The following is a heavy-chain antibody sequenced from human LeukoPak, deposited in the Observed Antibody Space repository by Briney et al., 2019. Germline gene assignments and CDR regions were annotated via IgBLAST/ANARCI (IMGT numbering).Heavy chain of an antibody. Sequence: GGSLRLSCAASGFTFSSYAMSWVRQAPGQGLKWVSALSGSSASTSYKDSVKGRFTISRDNSKNTLYLQMNSLRAEDTAVYDCAKGGSRGFDYWGQGTLVTVSS. D-gene: IGHD6-25*01. CDR2: LSGSSAST. J-gene: IGHJ4*02. CDR3: AKGGSRGFDY. CDR1: GFTFSSYA. V-gene: IGHV3-23*01.